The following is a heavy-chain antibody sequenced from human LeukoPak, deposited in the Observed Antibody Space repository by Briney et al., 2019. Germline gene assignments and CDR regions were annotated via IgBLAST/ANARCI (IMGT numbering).Heavy chain of an antibody. Sequence: PGGPLRLSCAASGFTFSSHSMSWVRQAPGRGLEWVSFISDDTYNIYYADSVRGRFTVSRDNARDSLYLQLNSLRAEDTAVYYCTRHQRASQYYFDYWGQGTLVTASS. J-gene: IGHJ4*02. CDR2: ISDDTYNI. CDR3: TRHQRASQYYFDY. V-gene: IGHV3-48*01. CDR1: GFTFSSHS.